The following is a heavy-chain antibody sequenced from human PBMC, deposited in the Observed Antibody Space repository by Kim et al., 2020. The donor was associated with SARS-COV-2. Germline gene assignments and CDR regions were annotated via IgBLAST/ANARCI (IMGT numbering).Heavy chain of an antibody. CDR1: GDSVSSNSAA. CDR2: TYYRSKWYY. J-gene: IGHJ5*02. V-gene: IGHV6-1*01. D-gene: IGHD3-10*01. CDR3: ARVAPAYGSGSFNP. Sequence: SQTLSLTCAISGDSVSSNSAAWNWIRQSPSGGLEWLGRTYYRSKWYYDYAISVKSRITINPDTSKNQFSLQLNSVTPEDTAVYYCARVAPAYGSGSFNPWGQGTLVTVSS.